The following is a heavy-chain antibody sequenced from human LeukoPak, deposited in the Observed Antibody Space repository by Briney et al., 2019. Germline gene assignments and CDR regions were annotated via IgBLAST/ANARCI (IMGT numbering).Heavy chain of an antibody. CDR2: MNPNSGGT. CDR1: GYTFTGYY. Sequence: ASVKVSCKASGYTFTGYYMHWVRQAPGQGLEWMGRMNPNSGGTNYAQKFQGRVTMTRDTSISTAYMELSRLRSDDTAVYYCARSLGIAAAGTNYWGQGTLVTVSS. V-gene: IGHV1-2*06. CDR3: ARSLGIAAAGTNY. D-gene: IGHD6-13*01. J-gene: IGHJ4*02.